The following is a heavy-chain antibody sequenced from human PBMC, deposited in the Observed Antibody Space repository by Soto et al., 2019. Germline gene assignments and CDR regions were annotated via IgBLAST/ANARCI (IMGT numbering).Heavy chain of an antibody. V-gene: IGHV4-34*01. CDR3: ARGPRYCSSTSCYLVGYYYYGMDV. D-gene: IGHD2-2*01. CDR1: GGSFSGYY. CDR2: INHSGST. Sequence: QVQLQQWGAGLLKPSETLSLTCAVYGGSFSGYYWSWIRQPPGKGVEWIGEINHSGSTNYNPSLKSRVTISVDTSKNQFSLKLSSVTAADTAVYYCARGPRYCSSTSCYLVGYYYYGMDVWGQGTTVTVSS. J-gene: IGHJ6*02.